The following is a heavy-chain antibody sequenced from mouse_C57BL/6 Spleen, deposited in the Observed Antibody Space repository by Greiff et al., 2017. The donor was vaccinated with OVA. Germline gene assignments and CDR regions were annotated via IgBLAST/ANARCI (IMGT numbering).Heavy chain of an antibody. J-gene: IGHJ2*01. D-gene: IGHD1-1*01. CDR2: ISGGGGNT. Sequence: EVKLMESGGGLVKPGGSLKLSCAASGFTFSSYTMSWVRQTPEKRLEWVATISGGGGNTYYPDSVKGRFTISRDDAKNTLYLQMSSLRSEDTALYYCARNLLLRSLFDYWGQGTTLTVSS. CDR1: GFTFSSYT. V-gene: IGHV5-9*01. CDR3: ARNLLLRSLFDY.